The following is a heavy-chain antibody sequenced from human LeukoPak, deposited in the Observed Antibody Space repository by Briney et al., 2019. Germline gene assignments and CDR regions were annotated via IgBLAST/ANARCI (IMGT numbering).Heavy chain of an antibody. D-gene: IGHD6-13*01. V-gene: IGHV3-23*01. CDR3: AKVSWANYFDY. CDR1: GFIFSSYA. CDR2: ISGSGDKT. Sequence: GGSLRLSCASSGFIFSSYAMSWVRQAPGKGLEWVSGISGSGDKTHYVESVKGRFTISRDNSKNTLYLQMNSLRAEDTAVFSCAKVSWANYFDYWAQGTLDTVSS. J-gene: IGHJ4*02.